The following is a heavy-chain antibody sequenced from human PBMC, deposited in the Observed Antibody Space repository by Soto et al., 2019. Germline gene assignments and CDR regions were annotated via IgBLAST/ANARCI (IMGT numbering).Heavy chain of an antibody. CDR3: AREAAAGLVY. CDR2: MNPNSGNT. Sequence: QVQLVQSGAAVKKPGASVKVSCKASGYSFTSYDINWVRQATGQGLEWMGWMNPNSGNTGYAQKFQGRVNMTRKTYIRTSYRELSRLRSKDTAGYYCAREAAAGLVYWGQGTLVTVSS. CDR1: GYSFTSYD. V-gene: IGHV1-8*01. J-gene: IGHJ4*02. D-gene: IGHD6-13*01.